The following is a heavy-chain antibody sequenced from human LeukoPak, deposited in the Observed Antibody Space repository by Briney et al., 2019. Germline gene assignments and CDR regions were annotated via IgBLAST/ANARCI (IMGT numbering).Heavy chain of an antibody. V-gene: IGHV1-3*01. Sequence: ASVKVSCKASGYTFTSYDINWVRQATGQGLEWMGWVSGGKGNTKYSEKFQGRITITRDTSATTAYLELSSLRSEDSTVYFCARAFSASSSTTDYWGQGTLVIVSP. CDR3: ARAFSASSSTTDY. CDR1: GYTFTSYD. CDR2: VSGGKGNT. D-gene: IGHD6-6*01. J-gene: IGHJ4*02.